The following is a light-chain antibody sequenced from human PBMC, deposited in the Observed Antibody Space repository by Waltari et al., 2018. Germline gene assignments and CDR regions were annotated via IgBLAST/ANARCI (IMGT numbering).Light chain of an antibody. Sequence: SYVVTQPPSVSVAPGQTARLSCGGTDCGSKTVHWYQQKPAQAPVSVVFDDRFRPSGIPGRFSGSNSGNTATLTINRVEAGDEADYYCQVWDSRSDHVVFGGGTKLTLL. V-gene: IGLV3-21*02. CDR3: QVWDSRSDHVV. CDR2: DDR. J-gene: IGLJ3*02. CDR1: DCGSKT.